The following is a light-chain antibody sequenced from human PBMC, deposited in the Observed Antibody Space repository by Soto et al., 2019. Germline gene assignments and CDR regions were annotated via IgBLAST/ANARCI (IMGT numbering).Light chain of an antibody. Sequence: EIVLTQSPATLCLSPGERATLSCRASQSVSRNLAWYQQKPGQAPRLLIYAASSMATGIPDRFSGTWSERDFTLTISGMEPEEYAVYYCLKYGRSPGWTFGQGTKVDIK. CDR3: LKYGRSPGWT. CDR1: QSVSRN. J-gene: IGKJ1*01. CDR2: AAS. V-gene: IGKV3-20*01.